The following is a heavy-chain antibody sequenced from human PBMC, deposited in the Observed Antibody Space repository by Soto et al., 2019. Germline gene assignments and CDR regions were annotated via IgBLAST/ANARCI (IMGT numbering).Heavy chain of an antibody. V-gene: IGHV3-23*01. CDR3: AKGGISSSYTPYYYYGMDV. J-gene: IGHJ6*02. CDR2: ISSSGGST. Sequence: GGSLRLSCAASGFTFSSYSMNWVRQAPGKGLEWVSSISSSGGSTYYADSVKGRFTISRDNSKNTLYLQMNSLRAEDTAVYYCAKGGISSSYTPYYYYGMDVWGQGTTVTVSS. CDR1: GFTFSSYS. D-gene: IGHD6-13*01.